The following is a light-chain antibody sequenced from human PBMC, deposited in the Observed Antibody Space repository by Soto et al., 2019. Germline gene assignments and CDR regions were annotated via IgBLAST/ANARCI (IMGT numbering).Light chain of an antibody. V-gene: IGKV1-39*01. Sequence: DIQMTQTPSSLSASVRDRVNITCRASQSIRSHLNWYQERPGKAPKLLIYAASSLQSGVPSRFSGTGSGTDFTLTISSLQPEDFATYYCQQSYNPPYTFGQGTKLEIK. CDR1: QSIRSH. J-gene: IGKJ2*01. CDR2: AAS. CDR3: QQSYNPPYT.